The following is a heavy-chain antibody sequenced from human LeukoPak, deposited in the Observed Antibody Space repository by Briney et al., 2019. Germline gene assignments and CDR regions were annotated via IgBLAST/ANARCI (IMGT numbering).Heavy chain of an antibody. CDR2: ISAYNGNT. D-gene: IGHD6-13*01. V-gene: IGHV1-18*01. CDR3: AREKYSSSRYNWFDP. CDR1: GYTFTSYG. Sequence: ASVKVSWKASGYTFTSYGISWVRQAPGQGLEWMGWISAYNGNTNYAQKLQGRVTMTTDTSTSTAYMELRSLRPDDTAVYYCAREKYSSSRYNWFDPWGQGTLVTVSS. J-gene: IGHJ5*02.